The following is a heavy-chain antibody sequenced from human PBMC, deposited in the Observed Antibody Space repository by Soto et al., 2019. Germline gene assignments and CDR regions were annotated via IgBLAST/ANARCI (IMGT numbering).Heavy chain of an antibody. Sequence: GGSLRLSCAASGFTFSSYWMSWVRQAPGKGLEWVANIKQDGSEKYYVDSVKGRFTISRDNAKNSLYLQMNSLRAEDTAVYYCARVNIVVVPARHLGWFDPWGQGTLVTVSS. J-gene: IGHJ5*02. D-gene: IGHD2-2*01. CDR2: IKQDGSEK. V-gene: IGHV3-7*01. CDR1: GFTFSSYW. CDR3: ARVNIVVVPARHLGWFDP.